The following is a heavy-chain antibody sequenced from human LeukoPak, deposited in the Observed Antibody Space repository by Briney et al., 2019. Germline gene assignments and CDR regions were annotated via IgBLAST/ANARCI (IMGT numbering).Heavy chain of an antibody. Sequence: SETLSLTCTVSGFSISTGYYGGWIRQPPGKGLEWIGSFYHSGSTYYNPSLKGRVTISADTSKNQFSLILTSVTAADTAVYYCARVRGNIVIVPATIFFDYWGQGTLVTVSS. D-gene: IGHD2-2*01. V-gene: IGHV4-38-2*02. CDR2: FYHSGST. J-gene: IGHJ4*02. CDR1: GFSISTGYY. CDR3: ARVRGNIVIVPATIFFDY.